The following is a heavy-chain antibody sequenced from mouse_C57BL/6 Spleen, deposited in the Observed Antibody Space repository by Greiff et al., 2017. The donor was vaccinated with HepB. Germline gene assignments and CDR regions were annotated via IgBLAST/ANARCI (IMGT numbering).Heavy chain of an antibody. CDR3: ANATLYYSQRGAMDY. CDR2: ILPGSGST. CDR1: GYTFTGYW. Sequence: QVQLKESGAELMKPGASVKLSCKATGYTFTGYWIEWVKQRPGHGLEWIGEILPGSGSTNYNEKFKGKATFTANTPSNTAYMQLSSLTTEDSAIYSCANATLYYSQRGAMDYWGQGTSVTVSS. D-gene: IGHD1-1*01. V-gene: IGHV1-9*01. J-gene: IGHJ4*01.